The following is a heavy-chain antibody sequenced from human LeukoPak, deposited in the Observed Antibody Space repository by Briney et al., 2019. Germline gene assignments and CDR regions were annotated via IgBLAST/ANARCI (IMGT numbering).Heavy chain of an antibody. D-gene: IGHD6-13*01. V-gene: IGHV4-34*01. J-gene: IGHJ4*02. CDR2: INHSGST. CDR1: GGSFSGYY. CDR3: GRAAGPTYYFEN. Sequence: NPSETLSLTCAVYGGSFSGYYWSWIRQPPGKGLEWIGEINHSGSTNYNPSLKSRVTISVDTSKNQFSLRLTSVTAADTAVYYCGRAAGPTYYFENWGQGTLVTVSS.